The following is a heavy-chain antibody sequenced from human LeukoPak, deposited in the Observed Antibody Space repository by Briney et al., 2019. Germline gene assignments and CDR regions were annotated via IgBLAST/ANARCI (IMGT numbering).Heavy chain of an antibody. CDR2: INHSGST. J-gene: IGHJ4*02. V-gene: IGHV4-34*01. CDR3: ARRNYDFWSGSPSFGY. CDR1: GGSFSGYY. D-gene: IGHD3-3*01. Sequence: SETLSLTCAVYGGSFSGYYWSWIRQPPGKGLEWIGGINHSGSTNYNPSLKSRVTISVDTSKNQFSLKLSSVTAADTAVYYCARRNYDFWSGSPSFGYWGQGTLVTVSS.